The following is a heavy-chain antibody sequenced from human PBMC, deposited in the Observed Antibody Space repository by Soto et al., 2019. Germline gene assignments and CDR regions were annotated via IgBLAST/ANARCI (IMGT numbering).Heavy chain of an antibody. D-gene: IGHD3-16*01. J-gene: IGHJ4*02. CDR2: IKSDGSST. CDR3: ARAPYRITFGGVIDY. V-gene: IGHV3-74*01. CDR1: GFTFSDYW. Sequence: EVQLVESGGGLVQPGGSLRLSCAASGFTFSDYWMHWVRQAPGKGLAWVSRIKSDGSSTSYADSVKGRFTISRDNAKNTLYLQMHSLRAEDTAVYYCARAPYRITFGGVIDYWGQGTLVTVSS.